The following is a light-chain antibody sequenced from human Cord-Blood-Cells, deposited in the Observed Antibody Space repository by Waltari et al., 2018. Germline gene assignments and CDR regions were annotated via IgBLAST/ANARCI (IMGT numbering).Light chain of an antibody. CDR3: QQYDNLPFT. Sequence: DIQMTQSLPSLSASVGERVTITCQASQDISNYLNWYQQKPGKAPKLLIYDASNLETGVPSRFSGSGSGTDFTFTISSLQPEDIATYYCQQYDNLPFTFGPGTKVDIK. J-gene: IGKJ3*01. CDR1: QDISNY. CDR2: DAS. V-gene: IGKV1-33*01.